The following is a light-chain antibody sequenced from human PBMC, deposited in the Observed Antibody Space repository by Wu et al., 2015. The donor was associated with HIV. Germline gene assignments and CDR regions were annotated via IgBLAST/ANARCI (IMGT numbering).Light chain of an antibody. CDR1: QSVSTN. CDR2: GAS. V-gene: IGKV3-15*01. CDR3: QQGSNWPLT. Sequence: EIVMTQSSATLSVSPGERATLSCRASQSVSTNLAWYQQNRGQAPRLLFYGASSRATGVPDRFSGSGSGTDFTLTISSLEPEDFAVYYCQQGSNWPLTFGQGTRLEIK. J-gene: IGKJ5*01.